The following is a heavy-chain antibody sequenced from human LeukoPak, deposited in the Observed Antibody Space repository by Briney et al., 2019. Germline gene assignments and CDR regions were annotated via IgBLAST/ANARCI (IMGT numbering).Heavy chain of an antibody. CDR1: GDSVFRNSAS. V-gene: IGHV6-1*01. CDR3: ARETVARISDY. J-gene: IGHJ4*02. Sequence: SQTLSLTCAISGDSVFRNSASWNWLRQSPSRGLEWLGRTYYRSKWYNDYALSVKSRITINPDTSKNQLSLQLNSVTPEDTAVYYRARETVARISDYWGQGTLVTVSS. D-gene: IGHD6-19*01. CDR2: TYYRSKWYN.